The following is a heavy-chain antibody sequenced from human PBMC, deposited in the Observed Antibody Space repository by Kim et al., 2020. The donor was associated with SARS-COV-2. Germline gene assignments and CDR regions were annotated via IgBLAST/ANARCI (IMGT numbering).Heavy chain of an antibody. CDR3: ATQLLPGIAAAGTEPYFDY. J-gene: IGHJ4*02. V-gene: IGHV1-46*01. D-gene: IGHD6-13*01. CDR2: INPSGGST. Sequence: ASVKVSCKASGYTFTSYYMHWVRQAPGQGLEWMGIINPSGGSTSYAQKFQGRVTMTRDTSTSTVYMELSSLRSEDTAVYYCATQLLPGIAAAGTEPYFDYWGQGTLVTVSS. CDR1: GYTFTSYY.